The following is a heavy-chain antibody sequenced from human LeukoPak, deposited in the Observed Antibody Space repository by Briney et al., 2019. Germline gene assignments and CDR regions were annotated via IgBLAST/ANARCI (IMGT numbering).Heavy chain of an antibody. CDR1: GDSVSSNSAA. Sequence: SQTLSLTCAISGDSVSSNSAAWNWIRQSPSRGLEWLGRTYYRSKWHSDYAASVKSRITINPDTSKNQFSLKLRSVTAADTAVYYCARGLGPIAMFDPWGQGTLVTVSS. CDR3: ARGLGPIAMFDP. J-gene: IGHJ5*02. D-gene: IGHD6-6*01. CDR2: TYYRSKWHS. V-gene: IGHV6-1*01.